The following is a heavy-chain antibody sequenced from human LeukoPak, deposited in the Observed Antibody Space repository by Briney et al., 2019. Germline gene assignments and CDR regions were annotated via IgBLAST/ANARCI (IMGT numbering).Heavy chain of an antibody. J-gene: IGHJ4*02. CDR2: ISDDGSDR. CDR1: GFTFSSYA. CDR3: ATGYDSSGYYTIQY. D-gene: IGHD3-22*01. Sequence: GGSLRLSCAASGFTFSSYAIHWVRQAPGKGLERVAVISDDGSDRYYADSVKGRFTISRDNSKNTLYLQMNSLRAEDTAVYYCATGYDSSGYYTIQYWGQGTLVTASS. V-gene: IGHV3-30*04.